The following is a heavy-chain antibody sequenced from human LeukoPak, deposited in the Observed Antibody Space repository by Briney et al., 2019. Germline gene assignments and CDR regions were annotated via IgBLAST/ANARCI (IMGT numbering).Heavy chain of an antibody. V-gene: IGHV3-21*01. J-gene: IGHJ4*02. CDR2: ITTNSTYI. D-gene: IGHD6-19*01. Sequence: GGSLRLSCAASGFTFSSYSMSWVRQAPGKGLEWVSSITTNSTYISYADSVKGRYTISRDNAKNSLYLQMDSLRAEDTAVYYGARGKYSSGWFDYWGQGTLVTVSS. CDR3: ARGKYSSGWFDY. CDR1: GFTFSSYS.